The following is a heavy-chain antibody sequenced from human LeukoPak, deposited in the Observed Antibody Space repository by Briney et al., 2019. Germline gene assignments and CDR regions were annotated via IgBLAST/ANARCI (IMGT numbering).Heavy chain of an antibody. CDR1: GFTVSNYA. CDR2: ITGSGGNT. CDR3: AKWGDYDVLTGYYVSDY. D-gene: IGHD3-9*01. J-gene: IGHJ4*02. Sequence: GRSLRLSCAASGFTVSNYAMSWVRQAPGKGLEWVSAITGSGGNTYYADSVKGRFTISRGNSKNTVFLQMNSLRAEDTAVYYCAKWGDYDVLTGYYVSDYWGQGTLVTVSS. V-gene: IGHV3-23*01.